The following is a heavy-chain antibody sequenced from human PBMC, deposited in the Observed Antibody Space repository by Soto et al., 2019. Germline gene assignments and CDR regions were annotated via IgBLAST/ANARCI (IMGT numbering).Heavy chain of an antibody. D-gene: IGHD3-3*01. Sequence: QVQLQESGPGLVKPSQTLSLTCTVSGGSIRSGDYYWSWIRQPPGKGLEWIGYIYYSGSTYYNPSLKSRLTISLYTSKNQFPLNLTSVTIAYTAVYYCARGQHSGYYIYSYYGMDVCGQGTTVTVSS. J-gene: IGHJ6*02. CDR1: GGSIRSGDYY. V-gene: IGHV4-30-4*01. CDR3: ARGQHSGYYIYSYYGMDV. CDR2: IYYSGST.